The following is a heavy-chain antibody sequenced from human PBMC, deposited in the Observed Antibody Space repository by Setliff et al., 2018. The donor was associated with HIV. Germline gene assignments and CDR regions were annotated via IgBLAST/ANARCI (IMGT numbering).Heavy chain of an antibody. J-gene: IGHJ6*03. CDR2: SHYSGSP. CDR3: ARGAITMVRSPYYMDV. CDR1: GGSINSHY. Sequence: PSETLSLTCTVSGGSINSHYWSWIRQPPGKGLEWIGYSHYSGSPHYNPSLKSRVTISVDTSKNQFSLKLSSVTAADTAVYYCARGAITMVRSPYYMDVWGKGTTVT. D-gene: IGHD3-10*01. V-gene: IGHV4-59*11.